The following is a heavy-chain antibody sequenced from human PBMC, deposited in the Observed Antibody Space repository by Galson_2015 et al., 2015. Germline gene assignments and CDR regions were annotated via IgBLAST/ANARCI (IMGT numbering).Heavy chain of an antibody. D-gene: IGHD3-22*01. CDR1: GYTFTNYG. V-gene: IGHV1-18*01. Sequence: QSGAEVKKPGASVKVSCKASGYTFTNYGITWVRQAPGQGLEWMGWISAYNGNTNYAQRLQGRVTLTTDTSTSTAYMEHRSLRSDDTAVYYCARGSVIVVAYYFDYWGQGTLVTVSS. CDR3: ARGSVIVVAYYFDY. CDR2: ISAYNGNT. J-gene: IGHJ4*02.